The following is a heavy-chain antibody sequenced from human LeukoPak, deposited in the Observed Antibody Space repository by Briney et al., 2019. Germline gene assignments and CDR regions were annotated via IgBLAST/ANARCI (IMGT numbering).Heavy chain of an antibody. CDR3: ARGGLPSAIDWFDP. D-gene: IGHD2-2*02. V-gene: IGHV3-21*01. J-gene: IGHJ5*02. Sequence: GGSLRLSCAASGFTLSTYSMNWVRQTPGKGLEWVSSISTRSEYIYNADSVKGRFTISRHNAKNSLYLQMTSLRAEDTAVYYCARGGLPSAIDWFDPWGQGTLVTVSS. CDR2: ISTRSEYI. CDR1: GFTLSTYS.